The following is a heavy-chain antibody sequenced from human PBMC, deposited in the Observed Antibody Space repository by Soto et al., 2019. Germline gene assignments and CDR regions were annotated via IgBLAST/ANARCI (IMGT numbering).Heavy chain of an antibody. CDR3: AGGGYCLSASCYLNWFDP. Sequence: QVQLVESGGGVVQPGRSLRLSCAASGFTFSNYAMHWVRQAPGKGLEWVALISYDGSNKYYADSVKGRFTISRDNSKNQLYMQMNSLRAEDTAVYYCAGGGYCLSASCYLNWFDPWGQGTLVTVSS. D-gene: IGHD2-2*01. CDR2: ISYDGSNK. V-gene: IGHV3-30-3*01. CDR1: GFTFSNYA. J-gene: IGHJ5*02.